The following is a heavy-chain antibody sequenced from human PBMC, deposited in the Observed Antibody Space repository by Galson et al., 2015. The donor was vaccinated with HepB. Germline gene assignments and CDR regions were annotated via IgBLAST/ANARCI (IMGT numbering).Heavy chain of an antibody. CDR2: TYYRSNWYK. J-gene: IGHJ3*02. CDR3: ARGIAAAGHALDI. Sequence: CAISGDSVSSNSAVWSWIRQSPSRGLEGLGRTYYRSNWYKDDAVSVRVRITINPDTSKNQLSLHLNSVTPDDTAVYYCARGIAAAGHALDIWGQGTMVTVSS. V-gene: IGHV6-1*01. D-gene: IGHD6-13*01. CDR1: GDSVSSNSAV.